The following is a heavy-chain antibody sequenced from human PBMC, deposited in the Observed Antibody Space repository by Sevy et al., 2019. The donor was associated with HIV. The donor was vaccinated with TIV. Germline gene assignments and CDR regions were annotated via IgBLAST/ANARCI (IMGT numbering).Heavy chain of an antibody. CDR3: VTLGLGTRFDY. CDR1: GFTISNYW. CDR2: ISPDGSST. Sequence: GGSLRLSCAASGFTISNYWMHWVRQAPEKGLVWVSRISPDGSSTSYADSVKGQFTISRDNTKNMLYLQMNNLRAEDTAVYHSVTLGLGTRFDYWGQGTLVTVSS. J-gene: IGHJ4*02. V-gene: IGHV3-74*01.